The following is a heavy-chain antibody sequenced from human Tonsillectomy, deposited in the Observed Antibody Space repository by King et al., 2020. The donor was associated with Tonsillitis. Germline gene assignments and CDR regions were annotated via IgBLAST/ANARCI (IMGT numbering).Heavy chain of an antibody. Sequence: QLQESGPGLVKPSETLSLTCTVSGGSISTYWSWIRQPPGKGLEWIGYVYYRGSTNYNPPLKSRVTISIDTTKNQFSLKLTSVTAADTAVYYCARDRDWGIGDLDIWGQGTMVTVSS. CDR2: VYYRGST. V-gene: IGHV4-59*01. CDR3: ARDRDWGIGDLDI. CDR1: GGSISTY. D-gene: IGHD7-27*01. J-gene: IGHJ3*02.